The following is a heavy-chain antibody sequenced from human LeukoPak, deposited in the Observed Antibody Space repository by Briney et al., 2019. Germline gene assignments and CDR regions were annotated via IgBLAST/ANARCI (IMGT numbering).Heavy chain of an antibody. Sequence: SETLSLTCTVSGGSISSSSYYWGWIRQPPGKGLEWIGSIYYSGSTYYNPSLKSRVTISVDTSKNQFSLRLSSVTAADTAVYYCARSRGYCSSTSCYLGVDWFDPWGQGTLVIVSS. J-gene: IGHJ5*02. CDR1: GGSISSSSYY. CDR2: IYYSGST. CDR3: ARSRGYCSSTSCYLGVDWFDP. V-gene: IGHV4-39*01. D-gene: IGHD2-2*01.